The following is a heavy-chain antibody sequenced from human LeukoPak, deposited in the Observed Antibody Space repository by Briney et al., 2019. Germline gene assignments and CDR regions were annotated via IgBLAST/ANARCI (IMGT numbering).Heavy chain of an antibody. Sequence: SQTLSLTCAISGDSVSSKSAAWNWIRQSPARGLEWLGRTYYRSKWYDDYAVSVKSRITINTDTSKNQLSLPLTSVNPEATAVYYCARELTGEGNYFDYWGQGTLVTVSS. CDR3: ARELTGEGNYFDY. V-gene: IGHV6-1*01. J-gene: IGHJ4*02. CDR2: TYYRSKWYD. D-gene: IGHD7-27*01. CDR1: GDSVSSKSAA.